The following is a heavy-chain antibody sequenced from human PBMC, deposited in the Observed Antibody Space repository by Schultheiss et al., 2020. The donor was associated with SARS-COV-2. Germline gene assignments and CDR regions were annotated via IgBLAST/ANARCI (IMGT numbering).Heavy chain of an antibody. Sequence: GGSLGLSCKGSGYSFTSYWIGWVRQMPGKGLEWMGIIYPGDSDTRYSPSFQGQVTISADKSISTAYLQWSSLKASDTAMYYCARRGIATYYYYGMDVWGQGTTVTVSS. CDR3: ARRGIATYYYYGMDV. V-gene: IGHV5-51*01. D-gene: IGHD6-13*01. J-gene: IGHJ6*02. CDR2: IYPGDSDT. CDR1: GYSFTSYW.